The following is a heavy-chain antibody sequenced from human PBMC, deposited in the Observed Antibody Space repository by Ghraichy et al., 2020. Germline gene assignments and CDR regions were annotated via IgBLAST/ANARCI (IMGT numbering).Heavy chain of an antibody. D-gene: IGHD3-3*01. CDR1: GFTFSSYA. Sequence: GGSLRLSCAASGFTFSSYAMSWVRQAPGKGLDWVSAISGSGGSTYYADSVKGRFTISRDNSKNTLYLQMNSLRAEDTAVYYCARGVRFLEWFPDYWGQGTLVTVSS. CDR2: ISGSGGST. V-gene: IGHV3-23*01. J-gene: IGHJ4*02. CDR3: ARGVRFLEWFPDY.